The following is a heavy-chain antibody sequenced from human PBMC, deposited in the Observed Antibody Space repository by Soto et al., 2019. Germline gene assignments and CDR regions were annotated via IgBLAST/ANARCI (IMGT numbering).Heavy chain of an antibody. CDR1: GYTFTSYA. D-gene: IGHD3-3*01. CDR3: ARRVSFWSGSMPDGMDV. Sequence: ASVKVSCKASGYTFTSYAMHWVRQAPGQRLEWMGWINAGNGNTKYSKKFQGRVTITRDTSASTAYMELSSLRSEDTAVYYCARRVSFWSGSMPDGMDVWGQGTTVTVSS. CDR2: INAGNGNT. V-gene: IGHV1-3*01. J-gene: IGHJ6*02.